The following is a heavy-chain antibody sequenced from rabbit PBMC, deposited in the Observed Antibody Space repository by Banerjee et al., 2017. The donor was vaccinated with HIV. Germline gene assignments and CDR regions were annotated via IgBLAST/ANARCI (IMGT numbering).Heavy chain of an antibody. V-gene: IGHV1S43*01. J-gene: IGHJ4*01. CDR1: GFTLSSYW. Sequence: QQQLEESGGGLVKPGGTLKLSCTASGFTLSSYWMCWVRQAPGKGLELIACIYGGSGSTWYASWVNGRFTISRSTSPNTVDLKMTSLTAADTATYFCARDRAGAGDIGDGMFNLWGQGTLVTVS. CDR2: IYGGSGST. D-gene: IGHD2-1*01. CDR3: ARDRAGAGDIGDGMFNL.